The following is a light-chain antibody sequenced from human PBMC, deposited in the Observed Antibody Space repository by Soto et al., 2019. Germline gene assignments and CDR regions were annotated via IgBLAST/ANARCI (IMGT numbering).Light chain of an antibody. Sequence: QSALTQPPSASGSPGQSVTISCTGTSSDVGGYNYVSWFQQHPGKAPKLIIHEVNQRPSGVPDRFSGSKSGNTASLTVSGLQAEDEGTDYCSSYGGYNNVVFGTGTKVTVL. CDR3: SSYGGYNNVV. CDR1: SSDVGGYNY. J-gene: IGLJ1*01. V-gene: IGLV2-8*01. CDR2: EVN.